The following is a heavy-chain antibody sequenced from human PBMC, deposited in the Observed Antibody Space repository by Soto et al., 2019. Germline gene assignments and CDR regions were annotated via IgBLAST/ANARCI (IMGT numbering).Heavy chain of an antibody. CDR1: GFTFSSYG. J-gene: IGHJ4*02. D-gene: IGHD3-16*01. Sequence: QVQLVESGGGVVQPGRSLRLSCAASGFTFSSYGMHWVRQAPGKGLEWVAVIWYDGSNKYYADSVKGRFTISRDNSKNLLYLQMNRLRAEDTAVYYCGRDVPQIYNMFGGVTPGDYWGQGTLVTPS. CDR2: IWYDGSNK. V-gene: IGHV3-33*01. CDR3: GRDVPQIYNMFGGVTPGDY.